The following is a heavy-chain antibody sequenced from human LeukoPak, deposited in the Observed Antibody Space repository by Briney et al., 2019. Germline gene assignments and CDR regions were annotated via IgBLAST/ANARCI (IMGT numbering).Heavy chain of an antibody. J-gene: IGHJ4*02. V-gene: IGHV3-7*01. CDR2: IKRDGSDQ. CDR1: GFTFSDYW. CDR3: VGPKD. Sequence: GGSLRLSCAASGFTFSDYWMNWVRQTRGKGLEWVANIKRDGSDQNYVDSVKGRFTISRDNAKNSLYLQMNSLRAEDTAMYYCVGPKDWGQGTLVTVSS.